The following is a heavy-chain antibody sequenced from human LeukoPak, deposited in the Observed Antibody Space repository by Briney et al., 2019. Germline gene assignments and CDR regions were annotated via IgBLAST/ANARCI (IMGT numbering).Heavy chain of an antibody. J-gene: IGHJ6*02. D-gene: IGHD6-13*01. Sequence: SVKVSCKASGGTFSSYAISWVRQAPGQGLEWMGRIIPTLNITNYAQKFQGRVTITADKSTRTAYMELSSLRSEDTAVYYCARDPRGVAAYYYYGMDVWGQGTTVTVSS. V-gene: IGHV1-69*04. CDR2: IIPTLNIT. CDR3: ARDPRGVAAYYYYGMDV. CDR1: GGTFSSYA.